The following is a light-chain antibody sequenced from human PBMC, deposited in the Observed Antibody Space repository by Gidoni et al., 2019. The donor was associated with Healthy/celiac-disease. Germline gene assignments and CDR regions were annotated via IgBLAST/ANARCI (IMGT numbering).Light chain of an antibody. J-gene: IGLJ2*01. V-gene: IGLV1-40*01. CDR3: QSYDSSLRDVV. CDR2: GNS. Sequence: QSVLTQPPSVSGAPGQRVTISCTGSSSNIGAGYDVHWYQQLPGTAPKLLIYGNSNRPSGVPDRFSGSKSGTSASLAISWLQAEDEADYYCQSYDSSLRDVVFGGGTKLTVL. CDR1: SSNIGAGYD.